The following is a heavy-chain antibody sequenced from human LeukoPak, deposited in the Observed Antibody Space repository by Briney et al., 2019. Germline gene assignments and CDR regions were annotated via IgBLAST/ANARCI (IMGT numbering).Heavy chain of an antibody. CDR3: TRVYSSSWYGSYSAFDI. Sequence: ASVKVSCKASGYTFTSYDINWVRQATGQGLEWMGWMNPNSGNTGYAQKFQGRVTMTRNTSISTAYMELSSLRSEDTAVYYCTRVYSSSWYGSYSAFDIWGQGTMVTVSS. D-gene: IGHD6-13*01. J-gene: IGHJ3*02. CDR1: GYTFTSYD. V-gene: IGHV1-8*01. CDR2: MNPNSGNT.